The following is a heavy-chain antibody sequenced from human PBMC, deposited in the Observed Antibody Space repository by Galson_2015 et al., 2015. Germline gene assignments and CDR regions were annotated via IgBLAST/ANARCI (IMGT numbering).Heavy chain of an antibody. CDR2: IFPGDSDT. Sequence: QSGAEVTKPGDSLPISCKGSGYNFLNYWIGWVRQMPGKGLEWMGIIFPGDSDTRYSPSFQGQVTISADKSITTAYLHWSSLKASDTAIYYCARRGGFNWNHGLDYWGQGTLVTVSS. V-gene: IGHV5-51*01. CDR1: GYNFLNYW. J-gene: IGHJ4*02. CDR3: ARRGGFNWNHGLDY. D-gene: IGHD1-14*01.